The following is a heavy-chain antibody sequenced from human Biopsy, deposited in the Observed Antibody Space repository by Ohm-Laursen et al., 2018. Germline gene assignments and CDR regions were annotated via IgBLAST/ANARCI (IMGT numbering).Heavy chain of an antibody. CDR1: GGSISSDY. D-gene: IGHD5-24*01. CDR3: ARERGGYKRTDY. Sequence: PGTLSLTCTVSGGSISSDYWSWIRQTPGKGLEWIGYIYYSGSTNYNPSLKSRVTISVDTSKNQFSLRLNSVTAADTAVYYCARERGGYKRTDYWGQGTLVTVSS. CDR2: IYYSGST. J-gene: IGHJ4*02. V-gene: IGHV4-59*01.